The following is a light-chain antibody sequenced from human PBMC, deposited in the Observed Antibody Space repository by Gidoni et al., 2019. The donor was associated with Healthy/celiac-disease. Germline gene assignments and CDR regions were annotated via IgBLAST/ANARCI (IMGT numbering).Light chain of an antibody. V-gene: IGLV3-19*01. CDR2: GTN. Sequence: SSELTQDPAVSVALGQTVRITCQGDSLRRYYASWYQQKPGQAPVLVIYGTNNRPSGIPDRFSGSSSGNTASLTITGAQAEDEADYYCNSRDSSGNLVVFGGGTKLTVL. CDR3: NSRDSSGNLVV. J-gene: IGLJ2*01. CDR1: SLRRYY.